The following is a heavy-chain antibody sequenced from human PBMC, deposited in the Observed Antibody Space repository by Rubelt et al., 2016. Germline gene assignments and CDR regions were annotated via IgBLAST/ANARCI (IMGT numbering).Heavy chain of an antibody. J-gene: IGHJ5*02. Sequence: QVQLVQSGAEVKEPGASIKVSCKTSGYSFKRYAISWVRQAPGQGLEWMGWISAYNDDTKYAQKLQGRVTMTTDTSTSTAYMELRSLRSDDTAVYYCARVMITFGGVIEVGWFDPWGQGTLVTVSS. CDR1: GYSFKRYA. CDR2: ISAYNDDT. V-gene: IGHV1-18*01. CDR3: ARVMITFGGVIEVGWFDP. D-gene: IGHD3-16*02.